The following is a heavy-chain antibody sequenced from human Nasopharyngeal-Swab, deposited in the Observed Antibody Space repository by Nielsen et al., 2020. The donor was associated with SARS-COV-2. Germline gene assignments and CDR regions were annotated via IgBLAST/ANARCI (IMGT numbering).Heavy chain of an antibody. CDR2: ISGSDYTT. J-gene: IGHJ4*02. D-gene: IGHD2-15*01. CDR1: GFTFSSYA. CDR3: VKEGSDFDY. V-gene: IGHV3-23*01. Sequence: GESLKISCAASGFTFSSYAISWVRQAPGKGLEWVSVISGSDYTTYYADSVKGRFTVSRDNSKNTLYLQMNSLRAEDTAVYYCVKEGSDFDYWGQGTLVTVSS.